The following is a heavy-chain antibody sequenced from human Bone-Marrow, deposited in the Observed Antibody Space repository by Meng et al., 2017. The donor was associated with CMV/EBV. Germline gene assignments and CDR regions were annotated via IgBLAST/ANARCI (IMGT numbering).Heavy chain of an antibody. D-gene: IGHD2-2*02. V-gene: IGHV4-61*01. CDR2: IYYSGST. CDR3: ARGGGIVVVPAAIREKEFDP. J-gene: IGHJ5*02. Sequence: SETLSLTCTVSGGSISSSSYYWSWIRQPPGKGLEWIGYIYYSGSTNYNPSLKSRVTISVDTSKNQFSLKLSSVTAADTAVYYCARGGGIVVVPAAIREKEFDPWGQGTLVTVPS. CDR1: GGSISSSSYY.